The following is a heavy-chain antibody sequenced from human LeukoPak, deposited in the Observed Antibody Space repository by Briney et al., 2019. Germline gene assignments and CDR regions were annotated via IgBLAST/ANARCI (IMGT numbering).Heavy chain of an antibody. CDR1: GFSLSTSGGG. CDR3: AHRDLDKATIWGRWY. D-gene: IGHD5-12*01. Sequence: ESGPTLVKPTQTLTLTCTFSGFSLSTSGGGVGWIRQPPGKALEWLALIYWDDDKRYSPSLKSRLTITKDTSKNQVVLTMTNMNPVDTATYYCAHRDLDKATIWGRWYWGQGTLVTVSS. CDR2: IYWDDDK. J-gene: IGHJ4*02. V-gene: IGHV2-5*02.